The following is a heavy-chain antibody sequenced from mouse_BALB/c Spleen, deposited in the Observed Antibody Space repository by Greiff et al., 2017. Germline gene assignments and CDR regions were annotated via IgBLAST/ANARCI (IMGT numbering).Heavy chain of an antibody. J-gene: IGHJ4*01. CDR1: GYAFTNYL. CDR3: ASGGKGAMDY. CDR2: INPGSGGT. Sequence: QVHVKQSGAELVRPGTSVKVSCKASGYAFTNYLIEWVKQRPGQGLEWIGVINPGSGGTNYNEKFKGKATLTADKSSSTAYMQLSSLTSDDSAVYFCASGGKGAMDYWGQGTSVTVSS. D-gene: IGHD2-1*01. V-gene: IGHV1-54*01.